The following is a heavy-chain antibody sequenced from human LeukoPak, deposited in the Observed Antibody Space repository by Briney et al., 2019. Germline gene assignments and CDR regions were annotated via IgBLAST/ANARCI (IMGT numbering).Heavy chain of an antibody. J-gene: IGHJ6*02. CDR2: IYPGDSDT. Sequence: GESLKISCKSSGYSYTSYWIGWVRQMPGKGLEWMGIIYPGDSDTRYSRSFQGQVTISADKSLRTAYLQWSSLKASDTAMYYWARQGYSYGYPYYYYYGMDVWGQGTTVTVSS. V-gene: IGHV5-51*01. CDR3: ARQGYSYGYPYYYYYGMDV. D-gene: IGHD5-18*01. CDR1: GYSYTSYW.